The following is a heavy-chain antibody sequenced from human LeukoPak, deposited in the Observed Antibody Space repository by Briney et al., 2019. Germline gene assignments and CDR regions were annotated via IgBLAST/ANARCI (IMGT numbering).Heavy chain of an antibody. J-gene: IGHJ5*02. CDR3: ASSHYDILTGYLNWFDP. CDR1: GGSISSGGYS. D-gene: IGHD3-9*01. CDR2: IYHSGST. Sequence: SETLSLTCAVSGGSISSGGYSWSWIRQPPGKGLEWIGYIYHSGSTYYNPSLKSRVTISVDTSENQFSLKLSSVTAADTAVYYCASSHYDILTGYLNWFDPWGQGTLVTVSS. V-gene: IGHV4-30-2*02.